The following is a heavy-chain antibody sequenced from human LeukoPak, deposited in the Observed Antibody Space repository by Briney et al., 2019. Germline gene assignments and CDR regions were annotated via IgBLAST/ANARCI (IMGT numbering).Heavy chain of an antibody. J-gene: IGHJ6*02. CDR3: ARSARTMAYYYGMDV. D-gene: IGHD3-10*01. Sequence: PGGSLRLSCAASGFTFDDYGMSWVRQAPGKGLEWVSVIYSGGTTYYADSVKGRFTISRDNSKNTLYLQMNSLRAEDTAVYYCARSARTMAYYYGMDVWGQGTTVTVSS. CDR1: GFTFDDYG. CDR2: IYSGGTT. V-gene: IGHV3-53*01.